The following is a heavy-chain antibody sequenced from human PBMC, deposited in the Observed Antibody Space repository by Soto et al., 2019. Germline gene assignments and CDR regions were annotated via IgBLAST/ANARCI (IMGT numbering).Heavy chain of an antibody. V-gene: IGHV3-23*01. CDR2: ISGGGSST. CDR3: ARDPYWYFDL. J-gene: IGHJ2*01. Sequence: GGSLRLSCTASGFTFSDYVMSWVRQAPGRGLKWVSAISGGGSSTFYADSVKCRFTISRDNSKNTLYLQMNSLRAEDMAVYYCARDPYWYFDLWGRGTLVTVSS. CDR1: GFTFSDYV.